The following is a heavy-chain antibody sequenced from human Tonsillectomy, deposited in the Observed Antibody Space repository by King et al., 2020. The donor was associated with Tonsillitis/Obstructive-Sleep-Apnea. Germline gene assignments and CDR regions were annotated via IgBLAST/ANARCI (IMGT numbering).Heavy chain of an antibody. D-gene: IGHD4-17*01. CDR2: MTGTGFST. CDR1: GFTFNIYT. V-gene: IGHV3-23*04. CDR3: AKGHGDDDAFDI. J-gene: IGHJ3*02. Sequence: VQLVESGGGLVQPGGSLRLSCAASGFTFNIYTMNWVRQAPGKGLEWVSSMTGTGFSTYYADSVRGRFTISRDNSKSTLHLQRSSLRADDTAVYFCAKGHGDDDAFDIWGQGTMVTVSS.